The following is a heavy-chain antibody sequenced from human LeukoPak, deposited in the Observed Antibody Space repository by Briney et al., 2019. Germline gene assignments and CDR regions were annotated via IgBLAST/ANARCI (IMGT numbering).Heavy chain of an antibody. CDR1: GFTFSTYE. CDR3: ARGAVYYYGMDV. J-gene: IGHJ6*02. V-gene: IGHV3-48*03. CDR2: ISSSGSTI. Sequence: PGGSLRLSCAASGFTFSTYEMNWVRQAPGKGLECASYISSSGSTIYYADSVKGRFTISRDNAKNSLYLQMNSLRAEDTAVYYCARGAVYYYGMDVWGQGTTVTVSS.